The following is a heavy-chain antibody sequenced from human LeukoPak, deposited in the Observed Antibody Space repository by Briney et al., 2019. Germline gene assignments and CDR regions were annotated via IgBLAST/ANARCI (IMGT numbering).Heavy chain of an antibody. V-gene: IGHV3-23*01. J-gene: IGHJ5*02. CDR1: GFTFSSHG. Sequence: PGGSLRLSCAASGFTFSSHGMNWVRQALGKGLEWVSGISGSGGNTYYADSVKGRFTISRDNSKNTLYLQMNSLRAEDTAVYYCAKDDNYIRFLSWGQGTLVTVSS. CDR2: ISGSGGNT. CDR3: AKDDNYIRFLS. D-gene: IGHD3-16*01.